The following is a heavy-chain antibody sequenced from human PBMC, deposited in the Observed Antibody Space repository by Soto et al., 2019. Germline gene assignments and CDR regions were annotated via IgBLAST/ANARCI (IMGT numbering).Heavy chain of an antibody. V-gene: IGHV4-30-4*01. CDR3: ARDRSYYDFWSGYENWFDP. CDR2: IYYSGST. D-gene: IGHD3-3*01. CDR1: GGSISSGDYY. J-gene: IGHJ5*02. Sequence: SETLSLTCTVSGGSISSGDYYWSWIRQPPGKGLEWIGYIYYSGSTYYNPSLKSRVTISVDTSKNQFSLKLSSVTAADTAVYYCARDRSYYDFWSGYENWFDPWGQGTLVTVSS.